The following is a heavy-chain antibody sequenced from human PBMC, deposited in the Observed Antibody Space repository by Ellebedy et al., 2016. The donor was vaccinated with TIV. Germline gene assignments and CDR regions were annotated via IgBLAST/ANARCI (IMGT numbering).Heavy chain of an antibody. CDR2: ISGRGST. CDR3: AKRQGAWIPGGDMDV. D-gene: IGHD5-18*01. Sequence: GESLKISCAASGFTFSNYAMSWVRQAPGKGLEWVSTISGRGSTYYADSVKGRFTISEDNSKNKLYLEMNSLGAEDTAVYYCAKRQGAWIPGGDMDVWGQGTTVTVSS. J-gene: IGHJ6*02. CDR1: GFTFSNYA. V-gene: IGHV3-23*01.